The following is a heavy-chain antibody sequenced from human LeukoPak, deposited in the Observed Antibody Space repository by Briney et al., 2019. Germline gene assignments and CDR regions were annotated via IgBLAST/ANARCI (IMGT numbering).Heavy chain of an antibody. J-gene: IGHJ4*02. CDR2: IIPIFGTA. CDR1: GGTFSSYA. D-gene: IGHD6-13*01. V-gene: IGHV1-69*05. Sequence: GASVKVSCKASGGTFSSYAISWVRQAPGQGLEWMGGIIPIFGTANYAQKFQGRVTITTDESTSTAYMELSSLRSEDTAVYYCARVSSPIAAAAPPDYWGQGTLVTVSS. CDR3: ARVSSPIAAAAPPDY.